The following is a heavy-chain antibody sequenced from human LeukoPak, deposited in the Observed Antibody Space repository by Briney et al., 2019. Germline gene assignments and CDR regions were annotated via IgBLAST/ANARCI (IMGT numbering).Heavy chain of an antibody. CDR3: ARGEAIYDILTGYYPDPFDY. V-gene: IGHV1-69*01. D-gene: IGHD3-9*01. CDR2: IIPIFGAA. CDR1: GGTFSSYA. Sequence: SVKVSCKASGGTFSSYAISWVRQAPGQGLEWMGGIIPIFGAANYAQKFQGRVTITADESTSTAYMELSSLRSEDTAVYYCARGEAIYDILTGYYPDPFDYWGQGTLVTVSS. J-gene: IGHJ4*02.